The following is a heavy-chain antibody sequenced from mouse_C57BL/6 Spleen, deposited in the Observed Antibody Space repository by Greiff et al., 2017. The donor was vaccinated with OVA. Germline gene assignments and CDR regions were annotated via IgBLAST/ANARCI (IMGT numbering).Heavy chain of an antibody. CDR1: GIDFSSYW. V-gene: IGHV4-1*01. CDR3: ASSYDSPWFAY. D-gene: IGHD2-4*01. CDR2: INPDSSTT. J-gene: IGHJ3*01. Sequence: EVQRVESGGGLVQPGGSLKLSCAASGIDFSSYWMSWVRRAPGKGLEWIGEINPDSSTTNYAPSLKDKFIISRDNAKNTLYLQMSKVRSEDTALYYCASSYDSPWFAYWGQGTLVTVSA.